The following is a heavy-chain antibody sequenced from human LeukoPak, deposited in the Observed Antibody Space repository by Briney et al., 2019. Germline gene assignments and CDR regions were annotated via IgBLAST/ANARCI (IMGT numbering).Heavy chain of an antibody. V-gene: IGHV4-59*06. CDR2: IYSSGST. Sequence: SETLSLTCTVSGGSISSYYWSWIRQPSGKGLEWIGYIYSSGSTYYNPSLKSRVTISVDTSKNQFSLKLSSVTAADTAVYYCARGSGSYYLAFDYWGQGTLVTVSS. J-gene: IGHJ4*02. D-gene: IGHD1-26*01. CDR1: GGSISSYY. CDR3: ARGSGSYYLAFDY.